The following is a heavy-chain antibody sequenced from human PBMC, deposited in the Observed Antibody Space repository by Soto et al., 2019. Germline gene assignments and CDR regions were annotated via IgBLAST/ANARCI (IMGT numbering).Heavy chain of an antibody. CDR1: EDSFSSYP. CDR2: IVPMFGSL. Sequence: QVQLVQSGTEVKKPGSSVKVSCKASEDSFSSYPVSWVRQAPGQGLEWMGEIVPMFGSLKYAQKLQERVIISADKSTTTVYLELSTLRSEDTAVYFCASINNGQCYHNAMDFWGQGTTVIVSS. V-gene: IGHV1-69*06. J-gene: IGHJ6*02. CDR3: ASINNGQCYHNAMDF. D-gene: IGHD6-19*01.